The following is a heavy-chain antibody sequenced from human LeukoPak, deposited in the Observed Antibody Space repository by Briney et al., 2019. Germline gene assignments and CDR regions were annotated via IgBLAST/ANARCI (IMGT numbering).Heavy chain of an antibody. CDR3: ARDGGLWVSAHWGDS. V-gene: IGHV3-23*01. D-gene: IGHD7-27*01. CDR1: GFTFSSYT. CDR2: ITTGGPNT. J-gene: IGHJ4*02. Sequence: GGSLRLSCTASGFTFSSYTMSWVRQAPGKGLKWVSTITTGGPNTYYADSVKGRFTVSRDDSKNTLYLQMNSLRAEDTAVYYCARDGGLWVSAHWGDSWGRGTLVTVSS.